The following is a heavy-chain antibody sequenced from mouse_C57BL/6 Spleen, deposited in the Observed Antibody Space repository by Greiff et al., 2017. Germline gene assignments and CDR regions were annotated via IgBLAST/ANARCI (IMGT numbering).Heavy chain of an antibody. V-gene: IGHV5-16*01. CDR3: ARVYDYDGDGYAMDY. CDR1: GFTFSDYY. D-gene: IGHD2-4*01. J-gene: IGHJ4*01. CDR2: INYDGSSP. Sequence: EVKLMESEGGLVQPGSSMKLSCTASGFTFSDYYMAWVRQVPEKGLEWVANINYDGSSPYYLDSLKSRFIISRDNAKNILYLQMSSLKSEDTATYYCARVYDYDGDGYAMDYWGQGTSVTVSS.